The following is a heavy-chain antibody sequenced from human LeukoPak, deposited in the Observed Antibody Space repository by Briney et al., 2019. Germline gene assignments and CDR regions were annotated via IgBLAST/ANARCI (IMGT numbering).Heavy chain of an antibody. CDR1: GFTFDDYG. CDR3: ARDKTIDFYYSYTDV. CDR2: IYWNGDSI. D-gene: IGHD2/OR15-2a*01. J-gene: IGHJ6*03. V-gene: IGHV3-20*04. Sequence: GGSLRRSCAASGFTFDDYGMSWVRQAPGKGLEWVSGIYWNGDSIGYADSVKGRFTISRANAKNSLYLQMNSLRAEDTALYYCARDKTIDFYYSYTDVWGKGTTVTVSS.